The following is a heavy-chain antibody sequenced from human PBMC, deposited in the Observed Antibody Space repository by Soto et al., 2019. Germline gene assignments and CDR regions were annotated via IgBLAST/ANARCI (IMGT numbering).Heavy chain of an antibody. CDR3: AVEEVLLSSYHMDV. D-gene: IGHD3-10*01. CDR2: ISYDGSNK. V-gene: IGHV3-30*03. CDR1: GFTFSSYG. Sequence: QVQLVESGGGVVQPGRSLRLSCAASGFTFSSYGMHWVRQAPGKGLEWVAVISYDGSNKYYADSVKGRFTISRDNSKNTLYLQMNSLRPEDTAVFYCAVEEVLLSSYHMDVWGQGTTVTVSS. J-gene: IGHJ6*02.